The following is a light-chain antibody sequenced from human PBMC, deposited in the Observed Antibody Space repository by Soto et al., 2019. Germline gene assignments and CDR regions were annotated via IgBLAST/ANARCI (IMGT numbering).Light chain of an antibody. CDR2: EVS. V-gene: IGLV2-8*01. CDR3: TSYSGRNNLV. J-gene: IGLJ2*01. CDR1: NTDVGTYNY. Sequence: QSALAQPPSASGSPGQSVTITCTGTNTDVGTYNYVSWYQHQPGKAPKFMIYEVSKRPLGVPDRFSGSKSGNTASLTVSGLHAEDEADYYCTSYSGRNNLVFGGGTKLTVL.